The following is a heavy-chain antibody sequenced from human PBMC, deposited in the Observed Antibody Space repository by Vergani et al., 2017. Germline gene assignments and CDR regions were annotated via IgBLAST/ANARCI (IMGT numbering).Heavy chain of an antibody. CDR3: ARDRSTVTDDAFDI. J-gene: IGHJ3*02. D-gene: IGHD4-17*01. CDR1: GGTFSSYA. CDR2: IIPMFGTA. Sequence: QVHLVQSGAEVKKPGSSVNVSCKASGGTFSSYAISWVRQAPGQGLEWMGGIIPMFGTANYAQKFQGRVTITADESTSTAYMELSSLKSEDTAVYYCARDRSTVTDDAFDIWGQGTMVTVSS. V-gene: IGHV1-69*01.